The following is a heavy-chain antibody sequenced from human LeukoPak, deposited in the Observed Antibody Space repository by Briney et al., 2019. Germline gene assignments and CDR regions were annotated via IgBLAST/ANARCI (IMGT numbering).Heavy chain of an antibody. D-gene: IGHD3-22*01. J-gene: IGHJ3*02. CDR2: IYYSGST. V-gene: IGHV4-31*03. CDR3: ARQGTYYDSSGYYLRGAFDI. CDR1: GGSISSGGYY. Sequence: SQTLSLTCTVSGGSISSGGYYWSWIRQHPGKGLEWIGYIYYSGSTYYNPSLKSRVTISVDTSKNQFSLKLSSVTAADTAVYYCARQGTYYDSSGYYLRGAFDIWGQGTMVTVSS.